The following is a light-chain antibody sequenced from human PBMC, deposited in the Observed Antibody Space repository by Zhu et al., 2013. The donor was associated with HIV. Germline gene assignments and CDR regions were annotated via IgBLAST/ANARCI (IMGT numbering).Light chain of an antibody. CDR3: QQLTNWPPT. V-gene: IGKV3-11*01. CDR2: DAS. J-gene: IGKJ3*01. CDR1: QSVNKY. Sequence: ETVLTQSPGTLSLSPGESATLSCRASQSVNKYLAWYQQKPGQAPRLLIYDASNRATGIPARFSGSGSGTDFTLTISSLETEDFAVYFCQQLTNWPPTFGPGTTVDIK.